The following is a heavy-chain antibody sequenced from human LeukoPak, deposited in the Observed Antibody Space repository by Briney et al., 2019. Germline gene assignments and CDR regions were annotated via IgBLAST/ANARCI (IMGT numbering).Heavy chain of an antibody. Sequence: SETLSLTCTVSGGSISSYYWSWIRQPPGKGLEWIGYIYYSGSTNYNPSLKSRVTISVDTSKNQFSLKLSSVTAADTAVYYCARHLYYYDSSGYYRGYYFDFWGQGTLVTVSS. V-gene: IGHV4-59*01. J-gene: IGHJ4*02. CDR3: ARHLYYYDSSGYYRGYYFDF. D-gene: IGHD3-22*01. CDR1: GGSISSYY. CDR2: IYYSGST.